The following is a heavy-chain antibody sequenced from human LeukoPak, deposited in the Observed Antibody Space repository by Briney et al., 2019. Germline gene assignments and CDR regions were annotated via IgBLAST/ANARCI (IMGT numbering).Heavy chain of an antibody. Sequence: GGSLRLSCAASGFTFSNYWMSWVRQLPGKGLEWVANIKPDGSELYYVDSVKGRFTISRDNAKKSLDLQMNSLRVEGTAIYYCARDKVSGPTLLDYWGQGILVTVSS. V-gene: IGHV3-7*01. CDR2: IKPDGSEL. J-gene: IGHJ4*02. CDR1: GFTFSNYW. D-gene: IGHD5/OR15-5a*01. CDR3: ARDKVSGPTLLDY.